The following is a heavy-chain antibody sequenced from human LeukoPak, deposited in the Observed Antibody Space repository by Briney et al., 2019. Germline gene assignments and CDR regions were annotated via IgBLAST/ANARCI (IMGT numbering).Heavy chain of an antibody. J-gene: IGHJ4*02. CDR1: GGSISSYY. CDR2: VSYSGST. CDR3: ARARSKWYHDY. Sequence: SETLSLTCTVSGGSISSYYWSWIRQPPGKGLEWVGYVSYSGSTNYNPSLKSRVTISADTSREQFSLKLSSVTAADTAVYYCARARSKWYHDYWGQGTLVTVSS. D-gene: IGHD2-2*01. V-gene: IGHV4-59*01.